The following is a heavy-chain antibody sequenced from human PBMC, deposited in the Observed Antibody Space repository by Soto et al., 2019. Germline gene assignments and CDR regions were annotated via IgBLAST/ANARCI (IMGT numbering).Heavy chain of an antibody. CDR1: GFTFSSYS. V-gene: IGHV3-48*04. J-gene: IGHJ4*02. D-gene: IGHD3-10*01. Sequence: EVQLVESGGGLVQPGGSLRLSCVASGFTFSSYSMVWVRQAPGKGLEWIAYIFVSSTTIHYADSVKGRFTVSRDNTQNSLFPLMNSLRAEDTAIYYCGRDKDGAFDYWGQGTQVIVSS. CDR3: GRDKDGAFDY. CDR2: IFVSSTTI.